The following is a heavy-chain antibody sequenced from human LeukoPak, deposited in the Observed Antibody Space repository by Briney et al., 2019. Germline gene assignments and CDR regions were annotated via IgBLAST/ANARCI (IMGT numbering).Heavy chain of an antibody. D-gene: IGHD3-22*01. CDR3: ARDYYDSSGYYYEDGRLNQSRGDY. CDR2: IIPIFGTA. Sequence: ASVKVSCKASGGTFSSYAISWVRQAPGQGLEWMGGIIPIFGTANYAQKFQGRVTITADESTSTAYMELSSLRSEDTAVYYCARDYYDSSGYYYEDGRLNQSRGDYWGQGTLVTVSS. J-gene: IGHJ4*02. CDR1: GGTFSSYA. V-gene: IGHV1-69*13.